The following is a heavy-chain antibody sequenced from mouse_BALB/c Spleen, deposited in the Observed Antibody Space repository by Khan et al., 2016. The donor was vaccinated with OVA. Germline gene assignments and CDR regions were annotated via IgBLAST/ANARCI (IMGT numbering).Heavy chain of an antibody. V-gene: IGHV3-2*02. Sequence: VQLKQSGLGLVKPSQSLSLTCTATGYSITSDYAWNWIRQFPGNKLEWMGYISPSGSTSYNPSLKSRISITRDTSKNQSFLQLKSVTTEDTATYYCARSLDYSYGYALNYWGRGTSVTVSS. J-gene: IGHJ4*01. CDR2: ISPSGST. CDR1: GYSITSDYA. CDR3: ARSLDYSYGYALNY. D-gene: IGHD2-12*01.